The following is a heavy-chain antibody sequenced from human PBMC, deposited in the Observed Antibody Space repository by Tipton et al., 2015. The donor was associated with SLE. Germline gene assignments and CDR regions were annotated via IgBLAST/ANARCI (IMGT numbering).Heavy chain of an antibody. V-gene: IGHV4-61*02. CDR3: ARVTGKGDFDY. J-gene: IGHJ4*02. CDR2: IYSSGST. D-gene: IGHD4-23*01. CDR1: GGSISSGPYH. Sequence: TLSLTCTVSGGSISSGPYHWSWIRQPAGKGLEWIGRIYSSGSTNYNPSLKSRVTISVDTSKNQFSLNLSSVTAADTDVYYCARVTGKGDFDYLGQGTLVTVSS.